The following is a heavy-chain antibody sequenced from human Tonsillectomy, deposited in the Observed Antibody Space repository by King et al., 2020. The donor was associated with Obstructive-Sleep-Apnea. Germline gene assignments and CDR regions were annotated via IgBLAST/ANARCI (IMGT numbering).Heavy chain of an antibody. D-gene: IGHD2-15*01. CDR2: INSDGSST. J-gene: IGHJ4*02. V-gene: IGHV3-74*01. Sequence: EVQLVESGGGLVQPGGSLRLSCAASGFTFSSYWMHWVRHAPGKGLVWVSRINSDGSSTSYADSVKGRFTISRDNAKNTLYLQMNSLRAEDTAVYYCARGVAWGKDGFDYWGQGTLVTVSS. CDR3: ARGVAWGKDGFDY. CDR1: GFTFSSYW.